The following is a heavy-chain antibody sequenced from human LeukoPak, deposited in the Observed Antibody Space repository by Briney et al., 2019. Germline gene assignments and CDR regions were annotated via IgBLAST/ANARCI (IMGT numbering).Heavy chain of an antibody. V-gene: IGHV3-7*03. CDR2: IKEDGTET. CDR1: GFMFSSNW. Sequence: GGSLRLSCAASGFMFSSNWMSWVRLAPGKGLEWVANIKEDGTETYYVDSVKGRFTISRDNAKNSLYLQMNSLRVEDTAVYYCAKPTKGDFWSGYYYWGQGTLVTVSS. J-gene: IGHJ4*02. CDR3: AKPTKGDFWSGYYY. D-gene: IGHD3-3*01.